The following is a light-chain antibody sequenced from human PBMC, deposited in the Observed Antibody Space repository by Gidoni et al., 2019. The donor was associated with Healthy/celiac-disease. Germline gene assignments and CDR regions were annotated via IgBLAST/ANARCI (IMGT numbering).Light chain of an antibody. V-gene: IGLV3-1*01. Sequence: SYDLTQPPSASVSPGQTASITCSGDKLGDKYACWYQQKPRQSPVLVIYQDSKRPSGIPERFSGSNSGNTATLTISGTQAMDEADYYCQAWDSSTVVFGGGTKLTVL. CDR2: QDS. CDR3: QAWDSSTVV. J-gene: IGLJ2*01. CDR1: KLGDKY.